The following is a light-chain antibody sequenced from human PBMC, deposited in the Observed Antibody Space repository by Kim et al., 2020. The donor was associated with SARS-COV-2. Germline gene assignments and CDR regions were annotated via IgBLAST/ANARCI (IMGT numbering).Light chain of an antibody. Sequence: RATLNCKSSQTVLDNYNIKNYLAWYQQKPGQAPKLLIYWASIRESGVSDRFSGSGSETDFTLTISSLQAEDVAAYYCQQYYSTPPSFGQGTKLEI. CDR1: QTVLDNYNIKNY. J-gene: IGKJ2*03. V-gene: IGKV4-1*01. CDR2: WAS. CDR3: QQYYSTPPS.